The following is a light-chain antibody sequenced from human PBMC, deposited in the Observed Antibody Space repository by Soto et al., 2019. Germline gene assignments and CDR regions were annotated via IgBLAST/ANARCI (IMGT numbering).Light chain of an antibody. CDR3: QQYNSWPLT. CDR1: QTIRNN. Sequence: EIVMTQSPATLSVSPGERATLSCRSSQTIRNNLAWYQQKPGQAPRLLIYVASTRATDIPARFSGSGSGTDFTLTIRSLQSEDFAFYYCQQYNSWPLTFNGGTNVAIK. V-gene: IGKV3-15*01. CDR2: VAS. J-gene: IGKJ4*01.